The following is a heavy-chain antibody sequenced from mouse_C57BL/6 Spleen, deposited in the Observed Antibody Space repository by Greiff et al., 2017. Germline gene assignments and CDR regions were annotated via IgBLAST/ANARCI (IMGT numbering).Heavy chain of an antibody. D-gene: IGHD1-1*01. CDR2: IDPEDGDT. J-gene: IGHJ1*03. Sequence: VQLQQPGAELVRPGASVKLSCTASGFNIKDYYMHWVKQRPEQGLEWIGRIDPEDGDTAYAPKFQGKATMPADTSSNTAYLQLSSLTSEDTAVYDCTTTIVARDWYFDVWGTGTTVTVSS. CDR1: GFNIKDYY. CDR3: TTTIVARDWYFDV. V-gene: IGHV14-1*01.